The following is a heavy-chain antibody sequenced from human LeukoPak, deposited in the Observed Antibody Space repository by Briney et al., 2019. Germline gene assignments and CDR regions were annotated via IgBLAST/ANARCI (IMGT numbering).Heavy chain of an antibody. CDR1: GITVGSSH. J-gene: IGHJ4*02. CDR3: ARDVRGYSYGYYFDY. V-gene: IGHV3-66*01. D-gene: IGHD5-18*01. Sequence: PGGSLRLSCAASGITVGSSHMNWVRQAPGKGLEWVSLIENGGSTYYADSVRGRFTISRDNSKNTIYLQMNSLRAEDTAVYYCARDVRGYSYGYYFDYWGQGTLVTVSS. CDR2: IENGGST.